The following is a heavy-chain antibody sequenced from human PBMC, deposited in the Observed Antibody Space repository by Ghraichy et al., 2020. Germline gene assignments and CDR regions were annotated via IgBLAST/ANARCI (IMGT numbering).Heavy chain of an antibody. J-gene: IGHJ6*02. CDR2: IYYSGST. CDR3: ARSNLYYDSSGYYYSAEQKYYYGMDV. D-gene: IGHD3-22*01. V-gene: IGHV4-59*01. CDR1: GGSISSYY. Sequence: SETLSLTCTVSGGSISSYYWSWIRQPPGKGLEWIGYIYYSGSTNYNPSLKSRVTISVDTSKNQFSLKLSSVTAADTAVYYCARSNLYYDSSGYYYSAEQKYYYGMDVWGQGTTVTVSS.